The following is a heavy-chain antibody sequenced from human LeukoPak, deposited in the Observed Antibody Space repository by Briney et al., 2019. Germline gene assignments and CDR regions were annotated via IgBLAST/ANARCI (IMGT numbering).Heavy chain of an antibody. D-gene: IGHD5-18*01. CDR3: ARGPIQLWIHNAMDV. J-gene: IGHJ6*02. CDR1: GFTSGDHA. Sequence: GGSLRLSCTGSGFTSGDHAMSWVRQGPGKGLEWVGFIRSKAYRGTTEYAASVKGRFTISRDDSKSIVYLQMNSLKTEDTAFYYCARGPIQLWIHNAMDVWGQGTTVTVSS. V-gene: IGHV3-49*04. CDR2: IRSKAYRGTT.